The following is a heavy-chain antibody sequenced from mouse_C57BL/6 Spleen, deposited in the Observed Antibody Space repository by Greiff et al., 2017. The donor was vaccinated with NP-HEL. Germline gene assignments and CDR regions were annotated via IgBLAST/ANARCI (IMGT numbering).Heavy chain of an antibody. D-gene: IGHD2-3*01. Sequence: VQLQQSGAELVKPGASVKLSCKASGYPFTSYWMHWVKQRPGQGLEWIGMIHPNSGSTNYNAKFKSKATLTVDKSSSTAYMQLSSLTSEDAAVYYCARSRIYDGLDYWGQGTTLTVSA. V-gene: IGHV1-64*01. CDR1: GYPFTSYW. CDR2: IHPNSGST. J-gene: IGHJ2*01. CDR3: ARSRIYDGLDY.